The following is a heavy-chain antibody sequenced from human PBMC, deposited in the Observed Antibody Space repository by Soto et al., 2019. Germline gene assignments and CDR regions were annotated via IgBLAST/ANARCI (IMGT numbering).Heavy chain of an antibody. CDR3: AKDVCPRV. V-gene: IGHV3-30*18. J-gene: IGHJ3*01. CDR1: GFTFSSYG. Sequence: QVQLVESGGGVVQPGRSLRLSCAASGFTFSSYGMHWVRQAPGKGLEWVAVISYDGSNKYYADSVKGRFTISRDNSKNTLYLQMNSLRAEDTAVYYCAKDVCPRVWDQGTMVTVSS. CDR2: ISYDGSNK.